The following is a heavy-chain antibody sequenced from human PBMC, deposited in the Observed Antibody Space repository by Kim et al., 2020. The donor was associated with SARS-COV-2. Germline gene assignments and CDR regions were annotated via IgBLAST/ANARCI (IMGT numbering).Heavy chain of an antibody. CDR2: IKQDGSEK. CDR1: GFTFSSYW. V-gene: IGHV3-7*05. J-gene: IGHJ4*02. Sequence: GGSLRLSCAASGFTFSSYWMSWVRQAPGKGLEWVANIKQDGSEKYYVDSVKGRFTISRDNAKNSLYLQMNSLRAEDTAVYYCARGLRVVVVAATQLDYWGQGTLVTVSS. CDR3: ARGLRVVVVAATQLDY. D-gene: IGHD2-15*01.